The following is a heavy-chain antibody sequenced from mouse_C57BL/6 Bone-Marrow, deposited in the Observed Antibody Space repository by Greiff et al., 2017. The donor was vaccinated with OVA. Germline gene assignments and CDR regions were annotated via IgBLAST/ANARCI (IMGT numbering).Heavy chain of an antibody. CDR1: GFTFSDYY. CDR2: ISNGGGST. V-gene: IGHV5-12*01. J-gene: IGHJ4*01. D-gene: IGHD2-3*01. CDR3: ARLPYDGYAMDY. Sequence: EVQLVESGGGLVQPGGSLKLSCAASGFTFSDYYMYWVRQTPEKRLEWVAYISNGGGSTYYPDTVKGRFTISRDNAKNTLYLQMSRLKSEDTAMYDCARLPYDGYAMDYWGQGTSVTVSS.